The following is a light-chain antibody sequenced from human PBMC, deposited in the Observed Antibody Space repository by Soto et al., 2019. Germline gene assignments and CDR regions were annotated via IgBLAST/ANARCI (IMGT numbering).Light chain of an antibody. CDR3: QVRDDWPT. CDR1: QSVSNY. Sequence: EIVLTPSPVTLSLSPGDRATLSCRTSQSVSNYLAWYQQKPGQAPRLLIYDASKRATGIPARFSGSGSGTDFTLTISSLEPEDFAVYFCQVRDDWPTFGQGTKLDI. CDR2: DAS. J-gene: IGKJ2*01. V-gene: IGKV3-11*01.